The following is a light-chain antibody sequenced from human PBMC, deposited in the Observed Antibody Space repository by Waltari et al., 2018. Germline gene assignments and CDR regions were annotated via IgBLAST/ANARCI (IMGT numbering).Light chain of an antibody. CDR3: YSAADYRGV. V-gene: IGLV3-27*01. Sequence: SYELTQPSSVSVSPGQTARITCSGDVLEKKYARWFQQKRGQAPVLVIYKDSERPSGIPWRFSASSSSTTVTLTISGAQVEDEADYYCYSAADYRGVFGGGTKLTVL. J-gene: IGLJ3*02. CDR2: KDS. CDR1: VLEKKY.